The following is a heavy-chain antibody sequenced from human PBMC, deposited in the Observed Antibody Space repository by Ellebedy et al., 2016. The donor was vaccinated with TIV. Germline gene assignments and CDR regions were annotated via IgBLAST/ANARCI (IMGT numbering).Heavy chain of an antibody. V-gene: IGHV4-59*01. Sequence: MPSETLSLTCTVSGGSMRSYYWGWIRQPHGQGLEYIGYIYYSGDTYYSSSLKNRVTISVDASKNHFSLMVTSVTSADTAVYYGARVPSSWLVYFDYWGQGALVTVSS. CDR3: ARVPSSWLVYFDY. D-gene: IGHD6-19*01. CDR1: GGSMRSYY. CDR2: IYYSGDT. J-gene: IGHJ4*02.